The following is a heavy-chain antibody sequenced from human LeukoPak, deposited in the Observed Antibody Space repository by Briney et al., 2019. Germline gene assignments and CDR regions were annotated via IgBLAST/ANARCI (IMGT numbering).Heavy chain of an antibody. CDR3: ARGFYYDSSGYYLVPDY. J-gene: IGHJ4*02. D-gene: IGHD3-22*01. Sequence: GGSLRLFCAASGFTSSSYSMNWVRQAPGKGLEWVSSISSSSSYIYYADSVKGRFTISGDNAKNSLYLQMNSLRAEDTAVYYCARGFYYDSSGYYLVPDYWGQGTLVTVSS. CDR2: ISSSSSYI. V-gene: IGHV3-21*01. CDR1: GFTSSSYS.